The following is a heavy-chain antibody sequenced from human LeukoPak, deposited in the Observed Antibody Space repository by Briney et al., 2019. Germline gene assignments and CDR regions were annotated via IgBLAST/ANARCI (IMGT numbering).Heavy chain of an antibody. Sequence: PSETLSLTCAVYGGSFSGYYWSWIRQPPGKGLEWIGEINHSGSTNYNPSLKSRVTISVDTSKNQFSLKLSSVTAADTAVYYCARDSFPAAADGGFDCWGQGTLVTVSS. CDR3: ARDSFPAAADGGFDC. CDR2: INHSGST. CDR1: GGSFSGYY. V-gene: IGHV4-34*01. J-gene: IGHJ4*02. D-gene: IGHD6-13*01.